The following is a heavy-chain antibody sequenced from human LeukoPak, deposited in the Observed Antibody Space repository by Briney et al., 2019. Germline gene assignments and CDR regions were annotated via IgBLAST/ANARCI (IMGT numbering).Heavy chain of an antibody. CDR1: GFTFDDYA. Sequence: GRSLRLSCAASGFTFDDYAMHWVRQAPGKGLEWVSGISWNSGIIDYADSVKGRFTISRDNAKNSLYLQMNSLRAEDTALYYCAARGPDTAMVTYLDYWGQGTLVTVSS. CDR3: AARGPDTAMVTYLDY. J-gene: IGHJ4*02. CDR2: ISWNSGII. V-gene: IGHV3-9*01. D-gene: IGHD5-18*01.